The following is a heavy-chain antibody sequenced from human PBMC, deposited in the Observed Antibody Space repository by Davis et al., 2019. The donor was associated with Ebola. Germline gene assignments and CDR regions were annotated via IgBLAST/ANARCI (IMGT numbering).Heavy chain of an antibody. CDR2: ISAYNGNT. CDR3: ARAITMVRPNNWFDP. CDR1: RYTFTSYG. D-gene: IGHD3-10*01. Sequence: ASVTVSRKASRYTFTSYGISWLRQAPGQGLEWMGWISAYNGNTNYAQKLPGRVTMTTDTSTRTAYMELRSLRSDDTAGYYCARAITMVRPNNWFDPWGQGTLVTVST. V-gene: IGHV1-18*01. J-gene: IGHJ5*02.